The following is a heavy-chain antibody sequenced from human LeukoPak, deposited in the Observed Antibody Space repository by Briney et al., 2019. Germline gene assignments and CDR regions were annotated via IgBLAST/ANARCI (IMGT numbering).Heavy chain of an antibody. CDR2: IYHSGST. Sequence: SETLSLTCTVSGGSISSRNYYWGWVRQPPGKGLEWIGEIYHSGSTNYNPSLKSRVTISVDKSKNQFSLKLSSVTAADTAVYYCASPYDYGGYWGQGTLVTVSS. CDR1: GGSISSRNYY. D-gene: IGHD2-8*01. J-gene: IGHJ4*02. V-gene: IGHV4-39*07. CDR3: ASPYDYGGY.